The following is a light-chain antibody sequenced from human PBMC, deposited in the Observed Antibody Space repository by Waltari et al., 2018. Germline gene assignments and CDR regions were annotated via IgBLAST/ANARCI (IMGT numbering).Light chain of an antibody. CDR2: DAS. V-gene: IGKV3-11*01. CDR3: QQRSDWLT. Sequence: EVVLTQSPAILSLSPGERATLSCRASQSVRTFVAWYQQKPGQAPRLLIYDASNRATGIPARFSGSGSGTDFTLTISSPEPEDFAVYYCQQRSDWLTFGGGTRVEIK. CDR1: QSVRTF. J-gene: IGKJ4*01.